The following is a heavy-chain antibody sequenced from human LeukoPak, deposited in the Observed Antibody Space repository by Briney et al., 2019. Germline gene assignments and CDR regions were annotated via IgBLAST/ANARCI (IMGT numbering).Heavy chain of an antibody. V-gene: IGHV5-51*01. CDR3: ARQERDRNGVRLDY. CDR1: GYNFTSYW. Sequence: GESLKISCKGSGYNFTSYWIGWVRQMPGKGLEWMGIIYAGDSDTRYSPSFQGQVTISADKSISTAYLQWSSLKASDTAMYHCARQERDRNGVRLDYWGQGTLVTVSS. CDR2: IYAGDSDT. D-gene: IGHD3-10*01. J-gene: IGHJ4*02.